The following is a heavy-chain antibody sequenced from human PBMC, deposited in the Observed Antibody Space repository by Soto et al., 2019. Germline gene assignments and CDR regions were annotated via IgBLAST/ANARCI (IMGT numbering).Heavy chain of an antibody. J-gene: IGHJ6*02. CDR2: KYYSGAT. CDR3: ARGRPNYFYYGLDV. Sequence: SETLSLTCTVSGGSIKSDYYWTWVRQTPGGGLEWMGYKYYSGATDSDPSLKRRVSFSVDTSKNQFYLNLTSVTVADTAVYYCARGRPNYFYYGLDVWGQGIPVTVSS. CDR1: GGSIKSDYY. V-gene: IGHV4-30-4*01.